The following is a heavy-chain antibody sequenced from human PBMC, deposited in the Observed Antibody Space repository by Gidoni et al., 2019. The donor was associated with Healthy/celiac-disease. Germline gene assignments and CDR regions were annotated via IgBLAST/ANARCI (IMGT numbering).Heavy chain of an antibody. V-gene: IGHV1-69*06. CDR1: GGPFSSYA. J-gene: IGHJ2*01. CDR3: ARDHYGSGSYYALRNWYFDL. Sequence: QVQLVQSGAEVKKPGSSVKVSCKASGGPFSSYANSWVRQAPGQGLEWMGGIIPIFGTANYAQKFQGRVTITADKSTSTAYMELSSLRSEDTAVYYCARDHYGSGSYYALRNWYFDLWGRGTLVTVSS. D-gene: IGHD3-10*01. CDR2: IIPIFGTA.